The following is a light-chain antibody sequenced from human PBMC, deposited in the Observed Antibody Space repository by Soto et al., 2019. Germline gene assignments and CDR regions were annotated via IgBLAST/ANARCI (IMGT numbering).Light chain of an antibody. CDR1: SRDVGFSNY. J-gene: IGLJ1*01. Sequence: QSVLTQPRSVSGSPAQTVTISCTGTSRDVGFSNYISWYQQHPGEAPKLVIYDVAQRPSGVPDRLSGSRSGKTASLTISGLQPDDEGDYYCCSYVGGDTLIFGSGTKVTVL. V-gene: IGLV2-11*01. CDR2: DVA. CDR3: CSYVGGDTLI.